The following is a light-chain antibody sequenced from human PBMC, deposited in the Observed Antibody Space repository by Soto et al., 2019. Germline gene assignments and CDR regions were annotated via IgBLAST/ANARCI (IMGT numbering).Light chain of an antibody. CDR3: QQSYSTPPIT. J-gene: IGKJ5*01. CDR2: AAS. Sequence: DIQMTQSPSSLSASVGDRVTITCRASQSIANYLNWYQQKPGTAPKLLIFAASSLQSGVPSRFSGSGSGTDFTLTISSLQPEDFATYYCQQSYSTPPITFGQGTRLE. CDR1: QSIANY. V-gene: IGKV1-39*01.